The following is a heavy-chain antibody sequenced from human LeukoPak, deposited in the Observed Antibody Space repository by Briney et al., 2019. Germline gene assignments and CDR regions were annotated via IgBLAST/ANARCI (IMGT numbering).Heavy chain of an antibody. CDR3: AKEDCSGGRCYSLHY. CDR1: GFTFDDYG. J-gene: IGHJ4*02. V-gene: IGHV3-20*04. CDR2: INWNGGST. Sequence: RPGGSLRLSCAASGFTFDDYGMTWVRQTPGKGLEWVSTINWNGGSTAYADPVKGRFTISRDNAKNSLYLQMNSLRAEDAAVYYCAKEDCSGGRCYSLHYWGQGTLVTVSS. D-gene: IGHD2-15*01.